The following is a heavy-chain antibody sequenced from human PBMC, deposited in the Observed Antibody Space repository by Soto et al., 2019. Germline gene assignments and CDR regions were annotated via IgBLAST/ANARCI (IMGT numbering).Heavy chain of an antibody. CDR3: AKEMITFGDFNYYYMDV. CDR2: ITWHSGTI. Sequence: EVQLVESGGGLVQPGRSLRLSCAASGFTFDQYTMHWVRQAPGKGLESVSSITWHSGTIGYADSVKGRFTISRDNSKNSVYLQMNSLRGEDTALYYCAKEMITFGDFNYYYMDVWGKGTTVTVSS. D-gene: IGHD3-16*01. J-gene: IGHJ6*03. CDR1: GFTFDQYT. V-gene: IGHV3-9*01.